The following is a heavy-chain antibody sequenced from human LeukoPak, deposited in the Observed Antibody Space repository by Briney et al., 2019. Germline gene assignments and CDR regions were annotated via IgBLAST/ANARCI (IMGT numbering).Heavy chain of an antibody. V-gene: IGHV4-4*07. CDR1: GGSVSGYY. Sequence: SETLSPTCSVSGGSVSGYYWGWIRQPAGKGLEWIGRISTSGSTNYNPSLKSRVTISLDNSKNQFSLTLTSVTAADTAIYFCARTVFGSTSPTRYYYYMDVWGKGATVTVSS. D-gene: IGHD2-2*01. J-gene: IGHJ6*03. CDR2: ISTSGST. CDR3: ARTVFGSTSPTRYYYYMDV.